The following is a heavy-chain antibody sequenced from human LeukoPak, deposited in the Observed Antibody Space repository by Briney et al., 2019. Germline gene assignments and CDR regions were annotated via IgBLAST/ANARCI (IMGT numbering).Heavy chain of an antibody. CDR1: GFTFSSYA. CDR3: AKDLHYYDSTSPSN. V-gene: IGHV3-23*01. Sequence: QPGGSLRLSCAASGFTFSSYAMSWVRQAPGKGLEWVSAISGSGGSTYYADSVKGRFTISRDNSKNTLYLQMNSLRAEDTAVYYCAKDLHYYDSTSPSNWGQGTLVTVSS. J-gene: IGHJ4*02. CDR2: ISGSGGST. D-gene: IGHD3-22*01.